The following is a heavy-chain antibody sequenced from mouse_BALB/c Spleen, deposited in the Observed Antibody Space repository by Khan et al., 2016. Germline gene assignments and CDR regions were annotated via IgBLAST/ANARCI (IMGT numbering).Heavy chain of an antibody. Sequence: QIQLVQSGPELKKPGETVKISCKASGYTFTNYGMNWVKQAPGKGLKWMGWINTYTGEPTYADDFKGRFAFSLETSASTAYLQINNLKNEDTATYFCARGKYDGVAYWGQGTLVTVSA. J-gene: IGHJ3*01. CDR1: GYTFTNYG. V-gene: IGHV9-3-1*01. CDR3: ARGKYDGVAY. CDR2: INTYTGEP. D-gene: IGHD2-14*01.